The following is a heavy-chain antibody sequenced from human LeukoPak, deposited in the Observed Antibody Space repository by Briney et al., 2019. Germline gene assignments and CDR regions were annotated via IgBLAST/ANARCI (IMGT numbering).Heavy chain of an antibody. CDR1: GGXISSSSYY. V-gene: IGHV4-39*01. Sequence: SETLSLTCTVSGGXISSSSYYWGWIRQPPGKGLEWIGSIYYSGSTYYNPSLKSRVTISVDTSKNQFSLKLSSVTAADTAVYYCARQSSGYFDYWGQGTLVTVSS. J-gene: IGHJ4*02. CDR3: ARQSSGYFDY. CDR2: IYYSGST. D-gene: IGHD3-10*01.